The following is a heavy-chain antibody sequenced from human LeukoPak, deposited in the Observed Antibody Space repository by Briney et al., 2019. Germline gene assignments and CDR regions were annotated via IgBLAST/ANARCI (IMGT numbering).Heavy chain of an antibody. Sequence: GGSLRLSCAASGFTFSSYAMSWVRQAPGKGLEWVSAISGSGGSTYYADSVKGRFTISRDNSKNTLYLQMNSLRAEDTAVYYCAKGARSGIVGATGDDHWGQGTLVTVSS. D-gene: IGHD1-26*01. CDR3: AKGARSGIVGATGDDH. CDR2: ISGSGGST. J-gene: IGHJ4*02. CDR1: GFTFSSYA. V-gene: IGHV3-23*01.